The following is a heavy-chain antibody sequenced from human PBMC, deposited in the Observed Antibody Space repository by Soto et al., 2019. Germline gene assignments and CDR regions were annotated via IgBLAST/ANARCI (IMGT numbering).Heavy chain of an antibody. CDR1: GFTFSSYG. J-gene: IGHJ4*02. Sequence: GGSLRLSCAASGFTFSSYGMHWVRQAPGKGLEWVAVISYDGSDKYYADSVKGRFTISRDNSKNTLYLQMNSLRAEDTAVYYRAKVWYGQLVDYWGQGTLVTVSS. D-gene: IGHD6-6*01. CDR2: ISYDGSDK. CDR3: AKVWYGQLVDY. V-gene: IGHV3-30*18.